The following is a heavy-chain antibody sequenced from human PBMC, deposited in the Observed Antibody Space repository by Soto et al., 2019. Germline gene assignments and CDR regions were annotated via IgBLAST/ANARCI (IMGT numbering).Heavy chain of an antibody. CDR3: AAGGGLPRYY. D-gene: IGHD5-12*01. J-gene: IGHJ4*02. CDR2: IYHSGST. Sequence: QLQLQESGSGLVKPSQTLSLTCAVSGGSISRGGYSWSWSRQPPGKGLEWIGSIYHSGSTYYNPSRKRRVSISVDRPKNQFCLKLSSVTAADTAVYCCAAGGGLPRYYWGQGTLVTASS. V-gene: IGHV4-30-2*01. CDR1: GGSISRGGYS.